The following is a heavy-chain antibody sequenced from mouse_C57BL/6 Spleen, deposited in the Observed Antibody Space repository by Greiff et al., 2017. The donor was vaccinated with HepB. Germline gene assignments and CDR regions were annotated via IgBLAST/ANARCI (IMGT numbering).Heavy chain of an antibody. V-gene: IGHV1-80*01. CDR3: ARAGTTVVAPFED. D-gene: IGHD1-1*01. CDR2: IYPGDGDT. CDR1: GYAFSSYW. Sequence: VKLMESGAELVKPGASVKISCKASGYAFSSYWMNWVKQRPGKGLEWIGQIYPGDGDTNYNGKFKGKATLTADKSSSTAYMQLSSLTSEDSAVYFCARAGTTVVAPFEDWGQGTTLTVSS. J-gene: IGHJ2*01.